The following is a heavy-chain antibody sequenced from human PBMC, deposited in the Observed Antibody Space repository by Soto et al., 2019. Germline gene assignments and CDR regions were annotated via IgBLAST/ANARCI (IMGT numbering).Heavy chain of an antibody. D-gene: IGHD1-26*01. CDR3: ARGRDQPPVGLYFDS. CDR2: IIPMFGTP. J-gene: IGHJ4*02. CDR1: GDAFTNYI. V-gene: IGHV1-69*01. Sequence: QVQLVQSGAEVKKPGSSVMVSCKASGDAFTNYIFDWVRQAPGQGLEWMGGIIPMFGTPKYAQTFQDRVTISADVPTGTAYLELTSLRFDDTAVYYCARGRDQPPVGLYFDSWGEGTRVTVSS.